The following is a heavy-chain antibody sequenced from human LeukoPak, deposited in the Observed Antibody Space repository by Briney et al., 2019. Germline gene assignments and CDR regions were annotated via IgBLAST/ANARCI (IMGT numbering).Heavy chain of an antibody. Sequence: GGSLRLACGASEFSFSSFAMNWVRQAPGKGPEWVSVISGSGGSTHYTDSVKGRFTISRDNSKNTLFLQMDSLRAEDTAVYYCAKERLKSEITIDAFDVWGHGTVVTVSS. J-gene: IGHJ3*01. CDR3: AKERLKSEITIDAFDV. D-gene: IGHD2-21*02. CDR1: EFSFSSFA. CDR2: ISGSGGST. V-gene: IGHV3-23*01.